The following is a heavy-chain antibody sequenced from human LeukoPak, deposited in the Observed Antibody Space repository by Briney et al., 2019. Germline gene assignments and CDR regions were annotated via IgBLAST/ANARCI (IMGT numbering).Heavy chain of an antibody. V-gene: IGHV4-39*01. Sequence: SQTLSLTCTVSGGSISSGGYYWGWIRQPPGKGLEWIGSIYYSGSTYYNPSLKSRVTISVDTSKNQFSLKLSSVTAADTAVYYCARRIGGSRSYYFDYWGQGTLVTVSS. CDR1: GGSISSGGYY. CDR2: IYYSGST. J-gene: IGHJ4*02. CDR3: ARRIGGSRSYYFDY. D-gene: IGHD2-15*01.